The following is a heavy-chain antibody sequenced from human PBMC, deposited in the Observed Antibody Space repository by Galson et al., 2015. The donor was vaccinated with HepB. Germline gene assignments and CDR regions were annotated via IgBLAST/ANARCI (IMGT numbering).Heavy chain of an antibody. CDR1: GFTFRNYA. CDR2: ISVSGFST. J-gene: IGHJ4*02. CDR3: AKERIMYDFDTSGFSGFDS. V-gene: IGHV3-23*01. D-gene: IGHD3-22*01. Sequence: SLRLSCAASGFTFRNYAVSWVRQAPGKGLEWVSGISVSGFSTYYADSVKGRFTISRDNSKNTLYLETDNLRAEDTAVYYCAKERIMYDFDTSGFSGFDSWGQGTLVTVSS.